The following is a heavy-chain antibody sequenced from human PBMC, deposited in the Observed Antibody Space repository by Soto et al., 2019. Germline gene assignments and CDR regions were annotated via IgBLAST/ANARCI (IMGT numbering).Heavy chain of an antibody. CDR2: IWYDGSNK. D-gene: IGHD5-18*01. V-gene: IGHV3-33*01. CDR1: GFTFSSYG. Sequence: QVQLVESGGGVVQPGRSLRLSCAASGFTFSSYGMHWVRQAPGKGLEWVAVIWYDGSNKYYADSVKGRFTISRDNSKNTLYLQMNSLRAEDTAVYYCASGYSYGYDQRNYGMDVWGQGTTVTVSS. CDR3: ASGYSYGYDQRNYGMDV. J-gene: IGHJ6*02.